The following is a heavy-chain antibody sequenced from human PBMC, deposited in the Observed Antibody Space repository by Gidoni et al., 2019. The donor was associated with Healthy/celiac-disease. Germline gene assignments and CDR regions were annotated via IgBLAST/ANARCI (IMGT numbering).Heavy chain of an antibody. J-gene: IGHJ6*02. Sequence: EVQLVESGGGLVQPGGSLRLSCSASGFTFSSYAMHWVRQAPGKGLEYVSAISSNGGSTYYADSVKGRFTISRDNSKNTLYLQMSSLRAEDTAVYYCSTVGEKYGMDVWGQGTTVTVSS. CDR1: GFTFSSYA. V-gene: IGHV3-64D*06. CDR2: ISSNGGST. D-gene: IGHD4-17*01. CDR3: STVGEKYGMDV.